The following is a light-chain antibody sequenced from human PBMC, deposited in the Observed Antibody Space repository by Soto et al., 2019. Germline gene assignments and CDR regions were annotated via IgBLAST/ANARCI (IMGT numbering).Light chain of an antibody. J-gene: IGKJ2*01. CDR1: QSVTRSY. V-gene: IGKV3-20*01. CDR2: GAS. Sequence: EIVLTQSPGTLSLSPGERATLSCRASQSVTRSYLAWYQQKPGQAPRLLIYGASSRATGIPDRFSGSESGTDFTLTISRLEPGDFGVYYCQQYATSPQTFGQGTKLEIK. CDR3: QQYATSPQT.